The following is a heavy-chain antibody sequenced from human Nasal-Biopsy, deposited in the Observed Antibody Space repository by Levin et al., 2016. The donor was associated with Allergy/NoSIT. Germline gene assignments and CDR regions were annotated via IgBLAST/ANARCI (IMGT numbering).Heavy chain of an antibody. V-gene: IGHV3-11*05. CDR2: IDGPSHDT. J-gene: IGHJ4*02. D-gene: IGHD4/OR15-4a*01. CDR3: VKGYGANADH. CDR1: GFSFSDFY. Sequence: GESLKISCAASGFSFSDFYISWIRQAPGKGLEWVSYIDGPSHDTGYVDSVKGRFTTSRDNAKNSLYLQMNSLRDEDTAVYYCVKGYGANADHWGQGILVTVSS.